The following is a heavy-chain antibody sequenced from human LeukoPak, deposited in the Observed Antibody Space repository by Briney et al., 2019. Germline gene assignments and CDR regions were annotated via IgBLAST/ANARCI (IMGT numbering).Heavy chain of an antibody. CDR3: ARDGPRWLQFFDY. D-gene: IGHD5-24*01. CDR1: GGSISSSSYH. Sequence: SETLSLTRSLSGGSISSSSYHWAWIRQPPGKGLEWIGSIYYSGNTYYSPSLKSRVTIFVDTSKNEFSLKLSSVTAADTAVYYCARDGPRWLQFFDYWGQGTLVTVSS. J-gene: IGHJ4*02. CDR2: IYYSGNT. V-gene: IGHV4-39*07.